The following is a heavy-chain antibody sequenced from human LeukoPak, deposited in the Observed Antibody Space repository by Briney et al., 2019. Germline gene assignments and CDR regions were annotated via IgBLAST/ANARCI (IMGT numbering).Heavy chain of an antibody. CDR3: ARDEDGHCSSTSCLEFDY. J-gene: IGHJ4*02. CDR2: ISAYNGNT. D-gene: IGHD2-2*01. Sequence: SVKVSCKASGYTFTSYGIRGVRQSPRQGREWMGWISAYNGNTNYAQKLQGRVTMTTDTSTSTAYMELRSLRSDDTAVYYCARDEDGHCSSTSCLEFDYWGQGTLVTVSS. CDR1: GYTFTSYG. V-gene: IGHV1-18*01.